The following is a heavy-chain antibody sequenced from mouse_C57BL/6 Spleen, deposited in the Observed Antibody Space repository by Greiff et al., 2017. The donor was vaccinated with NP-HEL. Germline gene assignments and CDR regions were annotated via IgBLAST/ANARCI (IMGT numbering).Heavy chain of an antibody. CDR3: AIYYYGSSPFAY. CDR1: GFTFSSYA. J-gene: IGHJ3*01. CDR2: ISDGGSYA. Sequence: EVQVVESGGGLVKPGGSLKLSCAASGFTFSSYAMSWVRQTPEKRLEWVATISDGGSYAYYPDNVKGRFTISRDNAKNNLYLQMSHLKSEDTAMYYCAIYYYGSSPFAYWGQGTLVTVSA. V-gene: IGHV5-4*01. D-gene: IGHD1-1*01.